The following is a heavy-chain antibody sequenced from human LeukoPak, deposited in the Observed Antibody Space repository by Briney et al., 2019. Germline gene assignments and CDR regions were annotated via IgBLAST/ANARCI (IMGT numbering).Heavy chain of an antibody. D-gene: IGHD2-2*01. Sequence: SQTLSLTCTVSGGSISSGGYYWSWIRQPPGKGLEWIGYIYHSGSTYYNPSLKSRVTISVDRSKNQFSLKLSSVTAADTVVYYCARNPKVVPAAIDYWGQGTLVTVSS. V-gene: IGHV4-30-2*01. CDR2: IYHSGST. J-gene: IGHJ4*02. CDR1: GGSISSGGYY. CDR3: ARNPKVVPAAIDY.